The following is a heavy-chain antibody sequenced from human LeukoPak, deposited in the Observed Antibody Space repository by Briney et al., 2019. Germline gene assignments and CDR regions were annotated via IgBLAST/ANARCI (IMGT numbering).Heavy chain of an antibody. D-gene: IGHD3-10*01. CDR3: ARDPRGSYYSDY. V-gene: IGHV1-2*02. CDR2: INPNTGGT. J-gene: IGHJ4*02. Sequence: ASVKVSCKASGYTFTAYYMHWVRQAPGQGLEWMGCINPNTGGTNYAQKFQSRVTMTRDTSITTAYMELSRLTSDDTAVYFCARDPRGSYYSDYWGQGTLVTVSS. CDR1: GYTFTAYY.